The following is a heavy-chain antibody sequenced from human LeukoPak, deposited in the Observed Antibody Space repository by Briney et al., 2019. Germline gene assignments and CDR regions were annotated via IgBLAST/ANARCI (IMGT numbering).Heavy chain of an antibody. CDR3: AKGGQYFDWLFGDY. CDR1: EFSVGSNY. CDR2: IYSGGST. D-gene: IGHD3-9*01. V-gene: IGHV3-66*01. J-gene: IGHJ4*02. Sequence: PGGSLRLSCAASEFSVGSNYMTWVRQAPGKGLEWVSLIYSGGSTYYADSVKGRFTISRDNSKNTLYLQMNSLRAEDTAVYYCAKGGQYFDWLFGDYWGQGTLVTVSS.